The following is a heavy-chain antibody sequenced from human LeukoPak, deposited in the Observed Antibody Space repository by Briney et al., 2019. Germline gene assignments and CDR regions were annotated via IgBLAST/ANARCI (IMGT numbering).Heavy chain of an antibody. V-gene: IGHV3-23*01. CDR2: ISGSGDST. J-gene: IGHJ4*02. CDR3: ARDHDFWSGRFDY. CDR1: GFTFSNYA. D-gene: IGHD3-3*01. Sequence: PGGSLRLSCAASGFTFSNYAMRWVRQAPGKGLEWVSGISGSGDSTYYADSVKGRFTISRDNAKNSLYLQMNSLRAEDTAVYYCARDHDFWSGRFDYWGQGTLVTVSS.